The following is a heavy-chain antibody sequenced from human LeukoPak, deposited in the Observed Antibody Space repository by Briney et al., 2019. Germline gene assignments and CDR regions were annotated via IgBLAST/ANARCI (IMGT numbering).Heavy chain of an antibody. D-gene: IGHD2-21*02. CDR2: IYPVDSHT. Sequence: GESLKISCQCSGDSSTSYSIGWLRKMPGKGLDWMGNIYPVDSHTRYSPSFEGQPTISTDKSTSTAYLQWSSLKASDTAMYYCARHLGDGVASWFDPWGQGIWVTVSS. J-gene: IGHJ5*02. CDR3: ARHLGDGVASWFDP. V-gene: IGHV5-51*01. CDR1: GDSSTSYS.